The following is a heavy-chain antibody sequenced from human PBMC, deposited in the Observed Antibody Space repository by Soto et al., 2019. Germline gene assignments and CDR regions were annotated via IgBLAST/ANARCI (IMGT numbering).Heavy chain of an antibody. CDR2: INPSGGST. D-gene: IGHD6-13*01. V-gene: IGHV1-46*01. Sequence: ASVKVSCKASGYTFSTYGISWVRQAPGQGLEWMGIINPSGGSTSYAQKFQGRVTMTRDTSTSTVYMELSSLRSEDTAVYYCARDCDAGIAGNYGMDVWGQGTTVTVSS. J-gene: IGHJ6*02. CDR1: GYTFSTYG. CDR3: ARDCDAGIAGNYGMDV.